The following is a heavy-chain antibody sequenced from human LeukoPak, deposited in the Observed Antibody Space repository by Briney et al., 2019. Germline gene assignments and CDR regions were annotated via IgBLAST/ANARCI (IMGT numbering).Heavy chain of an antibody. J-gene: IGHJ6*02. CDR3: ARDSAYYYGSGSYSVYYYYYYGMDV. CDR1: GFTFSSYW. D-gene: IGHD3-10*01. Sequence: GGSLRLSCAASGFTFSSYWMSWVRQAPGKGLEWVANIKQDGSEKYYVDSVKSRFTISRDNAKNSLYLQMNSLRAEDTAVYYCARDSAYYYGSGSYSVYYYYYYGMDVWGQGTTVTVSS. V-gene: IGHV3-7*01. CDR2: IKQDGSEK.